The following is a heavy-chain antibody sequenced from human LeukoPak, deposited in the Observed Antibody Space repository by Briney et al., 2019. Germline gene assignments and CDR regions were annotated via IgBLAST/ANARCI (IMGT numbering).Heavy chain of an antibody. CDR2: IYYSGST. CDR3: ARGLSLFGSSWYHPTRHFDY. CDR1: GGSLSSSSYY. Sequence: SETLSLTCTVSGGSLSSSSYYWGWLRQPPGKGLEWIGSIYYSGSTYYNPSLKSRVTISVDTSKNQFSLKLSSVTAADTAVYYCARGLSLFGSSWYHPTRHFDYWGQGTLVTVSS. V-gene: IGHV4-39*07. J-gene: IGHJ4*02. D-gene: IGHD6-13*01.